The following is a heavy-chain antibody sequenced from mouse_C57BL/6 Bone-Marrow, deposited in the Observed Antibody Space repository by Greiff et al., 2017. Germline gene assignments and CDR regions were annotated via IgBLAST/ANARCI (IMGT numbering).Heavy chain of an antibody. V-gene: IGHV3-6*01. CDR3: ARGGYRFAY. J-gene: IGHJ3*01. CDR2: ISYDGSN. D-gene: IGHD2-2*01. CDR1: GYSFTSCYY. Sequence: EVQLQESGPGLVKPSPSLSLSCSVSGYSFTSCYYWNWIRQFPGNKLEWMCYISYDGSNNYNPSLKNRISITRDTSKNQFLLKLNSVTAEDTATYYCARGGYRFAYWGQGTLVTVAA.